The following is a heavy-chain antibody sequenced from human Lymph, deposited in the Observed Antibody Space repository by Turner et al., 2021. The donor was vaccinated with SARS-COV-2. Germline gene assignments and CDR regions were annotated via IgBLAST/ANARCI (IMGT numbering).Heavy chain of an antibody. V-gene: IGHV3-30*04. CDR1: GFTFSTYS. Sequence: QVQLVGSGGGGVQPGRPLRSSCSPSGFTFSTYSIYWGRQAPGKGLEWVAVISYDGSNKYYADSVKGRFTISRDNSKNTLYLQMNSLRAEDTAVYYCARYASGGYFYYGMDVWGQGTTVTVSS. J-gene: IGHJ6*02. D-gene: IGHD3-10*01. CDR3: ARYASGGYFYYGMDV. CDR2: ISYDGSNK.